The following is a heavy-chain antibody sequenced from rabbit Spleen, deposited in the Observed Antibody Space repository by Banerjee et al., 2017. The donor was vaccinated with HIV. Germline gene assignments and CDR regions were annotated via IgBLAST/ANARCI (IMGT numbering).Heavy chain of an antibody. CDR3: ARDSSSSFSSYGMDL. CDR2: SKTDNSGGN. Sequence: QSLEESGGGLVKPGASLTLTCKAFGFSFSSNYDICWVRQAPGKGLESITCSKTDNSGGNYYASWAKGRFTISKTSSTTVTLQMTSLTVADTATYFCARDSSSSFSSYGMDLWGPGTLVTVS. V-gene: IGHV1S40*01. CDR1: GFSFSSNYD. D-gene: IGHD1-1*01. J-gene: IGHJ6*01.